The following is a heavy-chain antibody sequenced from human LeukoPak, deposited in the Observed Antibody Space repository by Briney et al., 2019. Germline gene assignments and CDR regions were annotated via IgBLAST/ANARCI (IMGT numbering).Heavy chain of an antibody. Sequence: GASVKVSCKASGYTFTSYYMHWVRQAPGQGLEWMGIINPSGGSTSYAQKFQGRVTMTRDTSTSTVYMELSSLRSEDTAVYYCARDRLLCSGGSCYFIAFDYWGQGTLVTVSS. CDR1: GYTFTSYY. J-gene: IGHJ4*02. CDR3: ARDRLLCSGGSCYFIAFDY. V-gene: IGHV1-46*01. CDR2: INPSGGST. D-gene: IGHD2-15*01.